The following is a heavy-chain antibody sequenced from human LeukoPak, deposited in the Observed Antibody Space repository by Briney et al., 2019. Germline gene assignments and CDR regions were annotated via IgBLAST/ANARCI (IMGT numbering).Heavy chain of an antibody. CDR2: ISSSGSTI. J-gene: IGHJ4*02. Sequence: GGSLRLSCAASGFTFSNAWMSWVRQAPGKGLEWVSYISSSGSTIYYADSVKGRFTISRDNAKNSLYLQMNSLRAEDTAVYYCAKGVRIAVAGTDYWGQGTLVTVSS. V-gene: IGHV3-11*01. CDR1: GFTFSNAW. CDR3: AKGVRIAVAGTDY. D-gene: IGHD6-19*01.